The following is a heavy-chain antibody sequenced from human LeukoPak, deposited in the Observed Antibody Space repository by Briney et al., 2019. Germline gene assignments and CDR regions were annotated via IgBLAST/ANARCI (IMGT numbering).Heavy chain of an antibody. CDR3: AAALSSSHPGDFAH. V-gene: IGHV5-51*01. CDR1: RYIFSNYW. CDR2: IYLGDSDT. Sequence: GESLKISCKGSRYIFSNYWIGWVRQMPGKGLEWMGIIYLGDSDTRYRPSFQGQVTISVDKSISTAYLQWSSLKASDSAMYYCAAALSSSHPGDFAHWGQGTLVTVSS. J-gene: IGHJ4*02. D-gene: IGHD2-15*01.